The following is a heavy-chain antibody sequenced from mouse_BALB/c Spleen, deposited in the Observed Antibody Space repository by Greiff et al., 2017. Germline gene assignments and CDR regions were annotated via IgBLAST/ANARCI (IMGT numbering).Heavy chain of an antibody. V-gene: IGHV3-2*02. J-gene: IGHJ3*01. CDR3: ARPDSSGYGFAY. CDR1: GYSITSDYA. Sequence: VQLKESGPGLVKPSQSLSLTCTVTGYSITSDYAWNWIRQFPGNKLEWMGYISYSGSTSYNPSLKSRISITRDTSKNQFFLQLNSVTTEDTATYYCARPDSSGYGFAYWGQGTLVTVSA. D-gene: IGHD3-2*01. CDR2: ISYSGST.